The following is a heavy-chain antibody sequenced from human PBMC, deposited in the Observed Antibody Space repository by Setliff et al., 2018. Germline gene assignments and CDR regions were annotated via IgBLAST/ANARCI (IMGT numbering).Heavy chain of an antibody. V-gene: IGHV1-3*01. D-gene: IGHD6-6*01. J-gene: IGHJ6*03. CDR3: AREGVDSRSSTDYRYYMDV. CDR1: GYTFTDYA. CDR2: IIPSTGNT. Sequence: ASVKVSCKASGYTFTDYAMHWVRQAPGQRLEWMTMIIPSTGNTNYAQKFQDRVTIITDESTSTAYMELSSLRSEDTAVYYCAREGVDSRSSTDYRYYMDVWGKGTTVTVSS.